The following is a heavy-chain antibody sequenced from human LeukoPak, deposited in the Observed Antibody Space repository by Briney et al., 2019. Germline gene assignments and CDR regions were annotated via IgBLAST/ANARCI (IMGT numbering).Heavy chain of an antibody. J-gene: IGHJ3*02. CDR3: AKSGIVGATREAFDI. CDR2: ISWNSGSI. CDR1: GFTFDDYA. Sequence: GRSLRLSCAASGFTFDDYAMHWVRQAPGKGLEWVSGISWNSGSIGYADSVKGRFTISRDNAKNSLYLQMNSLRTDDTALYYCAKSGIVGATREAFDIRGQGTMVTVSS. D-gene: IGHD1-26*01. V-gene: IGHV3-9*01.